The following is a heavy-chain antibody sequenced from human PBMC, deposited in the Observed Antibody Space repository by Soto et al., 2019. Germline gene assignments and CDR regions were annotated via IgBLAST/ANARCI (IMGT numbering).Heavy chain of an antibody. CDR3: ARGIGAYRVTVLDY. J-gene: IGHJ4*02. V-gene: IGHV4-34*01. Sequence: KTSETLSLTCAVYGGSFSAYFWTWIRHPPGKRLEWLGEINQSGGTRYNPSLKSRITISLDTSRNQFSLNLTSVTAADTAVYYGARGIGAYRVTVLDYWGQGTLVTVSS. CDR1: GGSFSAYF. CDR2: INQSGGT. D-gene: IGHD6-13*01.